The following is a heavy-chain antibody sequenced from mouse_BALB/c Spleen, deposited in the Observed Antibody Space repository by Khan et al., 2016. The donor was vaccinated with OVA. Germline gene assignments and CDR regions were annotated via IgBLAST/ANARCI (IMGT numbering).Heavy chain of an antibody. CDR2: IYPYNGGT. J-gene: IGHJ4*01. D-gene: IGHD1-2*01. CDR3: ARSTTATEAMDY. CDR1: GYTFTDYN. V-gene: IGHV1S29*02. Sequence: VQLQQPGPELVKPGASVKISCKASGYTFTDYNMHWVKQSHGKSLEWIGYIYPYNGGTAYNQKFKSKATLTVDNSSSIAYMELRSLTSEDSAVDYCARSTTATEAMDYWGQGTSVTVSS.